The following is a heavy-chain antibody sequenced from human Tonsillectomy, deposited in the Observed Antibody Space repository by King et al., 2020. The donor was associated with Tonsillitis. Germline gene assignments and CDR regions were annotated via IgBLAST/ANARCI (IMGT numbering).Heavy chain of an antibody. J-gene: IGHJ3*02. CDR1: GFTFSTDA. V-gene: IGHV3-23*04. D-gene: IGHD4-23*01. Sequence: VQLVESGGGLVQPGGSLRLSCATSGFTFSTDAMTWVRQAPGEGLDWVSSISGSGNFTYYADSVKGRFTISRDNSKNTLYLQMNSLRAEDTAVYYCAKRPPTTVATVGAFDIWGQGTMVTVSS. CDR3: AKRPPTTVATVGAFDI. CDR2: ISGSGNFT.